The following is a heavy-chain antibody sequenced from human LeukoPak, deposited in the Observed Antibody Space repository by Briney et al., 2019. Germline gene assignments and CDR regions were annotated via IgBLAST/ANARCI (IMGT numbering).Heavy chain of an antibody. V-gene: IGHV4-59*01. J-gene: IGHJ4*02. Sequence: SETLSLTCTVSGGAISSYYWSWIRQPPGKGLEGIGYIYYSGSTNYNPSLKSRVTISVDTSKSQFSLKLSSVTAADTAVYYCARHYYDYVWGSYTPFDYWGQGTLVTVSS. CDR2: IYYSGST. CDR1: GGAISSYY. D-gene: IGHD3-16*01. CDR3: ARHYYDYVWGSYTPFDY.